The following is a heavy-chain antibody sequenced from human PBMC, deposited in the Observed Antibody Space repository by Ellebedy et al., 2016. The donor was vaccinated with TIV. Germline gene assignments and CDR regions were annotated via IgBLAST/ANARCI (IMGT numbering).Heavy chain of an antibody. CDR1: GFTFSNYW. V-gene: IGHV3-7*01. CDR2: IKPDGSEK. CDR3: AHATVRA. Sequence: GESLKISXAASGFTFSNYWMSWVRQAPGKGLEWVANIKPDGSEKYYVDSVKGRFTISRDNAKNSLYLQMNSLRAEDTAVYYCAHATVRAWGQGTLVTVFS. J-gene: IGHJ5*02. D-gene: IGHD3-10*01.